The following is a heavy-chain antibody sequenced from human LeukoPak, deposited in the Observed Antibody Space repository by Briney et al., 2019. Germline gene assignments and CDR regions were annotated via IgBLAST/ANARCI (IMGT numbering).Heavy chain of an antibody. CDR1: GFTFSSYE. J-gene: IGHJ4*02. D-gene: IGHD3-3*01. CDR3: ARDRLRFLEY. Sequence: GGSLRLSCAASGFTFSSYEMNWVRQAPGKGLERVSYVSSSGSTIYYADSVKGRFTISRDNAKNSLYLQMNSLRAEDTAVYYCARDRLRFLEYWGQGTLVTVSS. V-gene: IGHV3-48*03. CDR2: VSSSGSTI.